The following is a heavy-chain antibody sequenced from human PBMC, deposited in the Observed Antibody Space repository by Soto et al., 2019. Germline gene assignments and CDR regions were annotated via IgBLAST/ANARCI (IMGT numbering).Heavy chain of an antibody. V-gene: IGHV3-21*01. CDR1: GFTFSSYS. CDR2: ISSSSSYI. D-gene: IGHD6-13*01. J-gene: IGHJ6*02. CDR3: ARGGRAVEQQLVIAATAYYYYYGMDV. Sequence: EVQLVESGGGLVKPGGSLRLSCAASGFTFSSYSMNWVRQAPGKGLEWVSSISSSSSYIYYADSVKGRFTISRDNAKNSLYLQMNSLRAEDTAVYYCARGGRAVEQQLVIAATAYYYYYGMDVWGQGTTVTVSS.